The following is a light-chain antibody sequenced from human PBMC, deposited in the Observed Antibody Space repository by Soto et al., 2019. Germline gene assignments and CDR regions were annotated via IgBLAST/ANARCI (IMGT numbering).Light chain of an antibody. CDR2: NNN. CDR3: AAWDDSLNGVV. CDR1: SSNIGSDS. V-gene: IGLV1-44*01. J-gene: IGLJ2*01. Sequence: QSVLTQPPSASGAPGQRVTISCSGSSSNIGSDSVSWYQQLPGTAPKLLSYNNNQRPSGVPDRFSGSKSGTSASLAISGLQSEDEADYYCAAWDDSLNGVVFGGGTQLTVL.